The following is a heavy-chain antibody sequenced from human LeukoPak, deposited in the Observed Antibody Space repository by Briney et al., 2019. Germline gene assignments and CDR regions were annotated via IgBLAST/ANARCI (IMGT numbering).Heavy chain of an antibody. CDR1: GFIFSTAW. J-gene: IGHJ4*02. V-gene: IGHV3-15*01. CDR3: TTERAVWFGELFDYYDY. Sequence: GESLRLSCAASGFIFSTAWWIWFRRAPGKGRDWIGAIKGKIDGGPTDYAAPVKGRFTISRDDSKSTLYLQMNGLKTEDAGVYYCTTERAVWFGELFDYYDYWGQGTLVTVSS. D-gene: IGHD3-10*01. CDR2: IKGKIDGGPT.